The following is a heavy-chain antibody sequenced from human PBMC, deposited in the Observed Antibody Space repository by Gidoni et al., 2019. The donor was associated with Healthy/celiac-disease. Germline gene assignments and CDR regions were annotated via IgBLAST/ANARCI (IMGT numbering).Heavy chain of an antibody. CDR1: GFSLSTSGMR. J-gene: IGHJ4*02. D-gene: IGHD2-15*01. Sequence: QVTLKESGPALVKPTQTLTLTCTFSGFSLSTSGMRVSWIRQPPGKALEWLARIDWDDDKFYSTSLKTRLTISKDTSKNQVVLTMTNMDPVDTATYYCARITLGAAGYYFDYWGQGTLVTVSS. CDR3: ARITLGAAGYYFDY. CDR2: IDWDDDK. V-gene: IGHV2-70*04.